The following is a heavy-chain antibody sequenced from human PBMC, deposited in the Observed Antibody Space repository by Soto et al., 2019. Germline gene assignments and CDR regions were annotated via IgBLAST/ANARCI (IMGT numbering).Heavy chain of an antibody. J-gene: IGHJ3*01. V-gene: IGHV1-18*01. Sequence: GASVKVSCKASGYTFSTYGITWVRQAPGQGLDWMGWINPIKGDTNSAAIFQDRVTMTTDTSTNTAHMELASLRSDDTAVYYCARPQRGDDVKNAFDLWGQGTMVTVSS. CDR1: GYTFSTYG. CDR3: ARPQRGDDVKNAFDL. D-gene: IGHD2-21*02. CDR2: INPIKGDT.